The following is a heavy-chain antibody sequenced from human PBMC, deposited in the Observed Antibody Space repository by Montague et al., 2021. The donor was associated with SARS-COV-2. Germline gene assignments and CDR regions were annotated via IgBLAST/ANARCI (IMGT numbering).Heavy chain of an antibody. CDR2: ISYDGSNK. D-gene: IGHD2-2*01. Sequence: SLRLSCAASGFTFSSYAMHWVRQAPGKGPEWVAVISYDGSNKYYADSVKGRFTISRDDSKNTLYLQMNSLSAEDTAVYYCARVQQKSDIVVVPAAIWPTLYCAMGVWGQGTTVTVSS. CDR3: ARVQQKSDIVVVPAAIWPTLYCAMGV. V-gene: IGHV3-30-3*01. J-gene: IGHJ6*02. CDR1: GFTFSSYA.